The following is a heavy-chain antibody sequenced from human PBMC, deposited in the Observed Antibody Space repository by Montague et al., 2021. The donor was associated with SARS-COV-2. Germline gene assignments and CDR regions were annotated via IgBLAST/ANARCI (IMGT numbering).Heavy chain of an antibody. V-gene: IGHV4-59*02. CDR2: FYSVGST. D-gene: IGHD1-14*01. CDR1: GASVSSSD. J-gene: IGHJ3*02. CDR3: ARETMTAEAFDI. Sequence: SETLSLTCTVSGASVSSSDWGWIRQSPGKGLEWIGYFYSVGSTDYNPSLKSRVTISRDTSKNQFSLKVRSVTAADTAIYYCARETMTAEAFDIWGQGTMVTVSS.